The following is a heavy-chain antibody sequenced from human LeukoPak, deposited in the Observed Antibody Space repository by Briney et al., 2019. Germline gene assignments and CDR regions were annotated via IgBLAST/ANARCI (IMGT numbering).Heavy chain of an antibody. CDR1: GFTFRSYA. D-gene: IGHD6-19*01. CDR2: ISYDGSNK. J-gene: IGHJ4*02. V-gene: IGHV3-30*04. Sequence: PGGSLSLSCAASGFTFRSYAMHWVRQAPGKGLEWGAVISYDGSNKYYADSVKGRFTISRDNSKNTLYLQMNSLRAEDTAVYYCARGQWLVAGFDYWGQGTLVTVSS. CDR3: ARGQWLVAGFDY.